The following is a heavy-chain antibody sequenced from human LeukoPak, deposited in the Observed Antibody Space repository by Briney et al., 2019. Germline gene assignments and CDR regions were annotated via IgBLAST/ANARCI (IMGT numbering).Heavy chain of an antibody. V-gene: IGHV4-61*02. CDR3: ARGSRGLLRSAFDI. Sequence: KASETLSLTCTVSGGSISSGSYYWSWIRQPAGKGLEWIGRIYTSGSTNYNPSLKSRVTISVDTSKNQFSLKLSSVTAADTAVYYCARGSRGLLRSAFDIWGPGTLVTVSS. J-gene: IGHJ3*02. CDR1: GGSISSGSYY. CDR2: IYTSGST. D-gene: IGHD2/OR15-2a*01.